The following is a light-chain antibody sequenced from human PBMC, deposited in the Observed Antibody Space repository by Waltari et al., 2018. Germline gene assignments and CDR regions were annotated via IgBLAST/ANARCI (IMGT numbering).Light chain of an antibody. J-gene: IGKJ2*01. CDR2: WAS. CDR3: QQYYSSPYT. Sequence: DFVMTQSPASLALSLGERATIHCKTSPTFLYNSNNRNYLTWYQQKPGQPPKRLFYWASTRGSGVPDRFSASGSGTDFTLTISRLQPEDVAIYYCQQYYSSPYTFGQGTRLEIK. V-gene: IGKV4-1*01. CDR1: PTFLYNSNNRNY.